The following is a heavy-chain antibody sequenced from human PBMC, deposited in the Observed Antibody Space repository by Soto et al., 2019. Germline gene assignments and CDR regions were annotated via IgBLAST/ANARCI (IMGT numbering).Heavy chain of an antibody. CDR2: ISGSADST. V-gene: IGHV3-23*01. D-gene: IGHD2-8*01. Sequence: EVQLLESGGGFIHTGGSLRLSCAASGFSFSSFAMNLVRQAPGKGLEWVSIISGSADSTFYADSVKGRFTISRDNSKSTLYLQINSLRAEDTAVYYCAKTRGAMIYAISVYGMDVWGQGTTVTVSS. CDR3: AKTRGAMIYAISVYGMDV. J-gene: IGHJ6*02. CDR1: GFSFSSFA.